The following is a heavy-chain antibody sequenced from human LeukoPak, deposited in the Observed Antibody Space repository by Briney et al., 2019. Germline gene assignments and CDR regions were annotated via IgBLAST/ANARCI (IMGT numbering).Heavy chain of an antibody. CDR3: ARDDSSGKIPLDY. D-gene: IGHD3-22*01. J-gene: IGHJ4*02. V-gene: IGHV4-59*01. Sequence: SETLSLTCTVFGGSISSYYWSWIRQPPGKGLEWIGYIYYSGSTNYNPSLKSRVTISVDTSKNQFSLKLSSVTAADTAVYYCARDDSSGKIPLDYWGQGTLVTVSS. CDR2: IYYSGST. CDR1: GGSISSYY.